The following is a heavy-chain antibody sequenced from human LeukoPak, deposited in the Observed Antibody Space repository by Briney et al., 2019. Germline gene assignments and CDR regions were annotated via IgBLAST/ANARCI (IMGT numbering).Heavy chain of an antibody. CDR1: GITVGNNY. D-gene: IGHD3-22*01. CDR2: IYSGGRT. V-gene: IGHV3-66*01. CDR3: TKALSYYDSSGYYRPKHLDY. J-gene: IGHJ4*02. Sequence: PGGSLRLSCAASGITVGNNYMTWVRQAPGKGLEWVSIIYSGGRTHYADSVRGRFTISRDNSKNTVYLQMNRLRAEDTAVYYCTKALSYYDSSGYYRPKHLDYWGRGTLVTVSS.